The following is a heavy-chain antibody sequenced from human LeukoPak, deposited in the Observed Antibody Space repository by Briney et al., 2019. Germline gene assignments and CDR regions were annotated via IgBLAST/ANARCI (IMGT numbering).Heavy chain of an antibody. CDR1: GYTFTSYD. Sequence: ASVKVSCKASGYTFTSYDINWVRQATGQGLEWMGWMNPNSGNTGYAQKFQGRVTMTRNTSISTAYMELSSLRSEDTAVYYCARGIGYCSGGSCYEGPGDNWFDPWGQGTLVTVSS. D-gene: IGHD2-15*01. V-gene: IGHV1-8*01. CDR3: ARGIGYCSGGSCYEGPGDNWFDP. CDR2: MNPNSGNT. J-gene: IGHJ5*02.